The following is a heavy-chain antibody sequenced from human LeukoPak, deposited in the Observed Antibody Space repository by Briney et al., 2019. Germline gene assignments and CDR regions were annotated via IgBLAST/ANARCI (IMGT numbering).Heavy chain of an antibody. CDR1: GFTFSSYD. D-gene: IGHD3-10*01. J-gene: IGHJ4*02. CDR2: IGTAGDT. V-gene: IGHV3-13*01. CDR3: AKYYYGSGSSDFDY. Sequence: PGGSLRLSCAASGFTFSSYDMHRVRQATGKGLEWVSAIGTAGDTYYPGSVKGRFTISRENAKNSLYLQMDSLRAEDTAVYYCAKYYYGSGSSDFDYWGQGTLVTVSS.